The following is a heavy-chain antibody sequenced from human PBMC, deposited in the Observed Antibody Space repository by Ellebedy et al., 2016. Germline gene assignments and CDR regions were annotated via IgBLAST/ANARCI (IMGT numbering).Heavy chain of an antibody. V-gene: IGHV1-18*01. Sequence: ASVKVSCXASGYTFTSTGITWVRQAPGQGLEWMGWISPYTGNTKYAQSFQGRVTMTTDTSTSTAYMDLRSLTSDDTAVYYSARRGGDSCYSEGCWFDTWGQGTLVTVSS. D-gene: IGHD2-15*01. CDR2: ISPYTGNT. J-gene: IGHJ5*02. CDR3: ARRGGDSCYSEGCWFDT. CDR1: GYTFTSTG.